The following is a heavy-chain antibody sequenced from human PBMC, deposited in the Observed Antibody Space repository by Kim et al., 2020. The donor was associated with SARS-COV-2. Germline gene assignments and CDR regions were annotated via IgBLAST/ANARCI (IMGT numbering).Heavy chain of an antibody. D-gene: IGHD6-13*01. J-gene: IGHJ4*02. CDR2: ISSSGSTI. CDR1: GFTFSDYY. Sequence: GGSLRLSCAASGFTFSDYYMSWIRQAPGKGLEWVSYISSSGSTIYYAYSVKGRFTISRDNAKNSLYLQMNSLRAEDTAVYYCARELLAAAGASSFDYWGQGTLVTVSS. V-gene: IGHV3-11*04. CDR3: ARELLAAAGASSFDY.